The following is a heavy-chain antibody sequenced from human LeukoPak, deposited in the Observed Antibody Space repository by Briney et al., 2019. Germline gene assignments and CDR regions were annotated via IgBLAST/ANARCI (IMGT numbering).Heavy chain of an antibody. CDR2: SYYRSKWYN. V-gene: IGHV6-1*01. CDR1: GGSVSSNSDA. CDR3: AREGDAYYVSYYFDY. J-gene: IGHJ4*02. D-gene: IGHD2/OR15-2a*01. Sequence: SQTLSLTCAISGGSVSSNSDAWNWIRPSPSRGLEWLGRSYYRSKWYNDYAVSVKSRITINPDTSQNQFSLQLNSVTPEDTAVYYCAREGDAYYVSYYFDYWGQGTLVTVSS.